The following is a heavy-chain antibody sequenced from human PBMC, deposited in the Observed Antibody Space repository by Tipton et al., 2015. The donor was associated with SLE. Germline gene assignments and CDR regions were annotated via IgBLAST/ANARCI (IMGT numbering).Heavy chain of an antibody. CDR1: GGSISSSSYY. CDR3: ARQAAYCGGDCPPGGWFDP. Sequence: LRLSCTVSGGSISSSSYYWGWIRQPPGKGLEWIGSIYYSGSTYYNPSLKSRVTISVDTSKNQFSLKLSSVTAADTAVYYCARQAAYCGGDCPPGGWFDPWGQGTLVTVSS. J-gene: IGHJ5*02. CDR2: IYYSGST. D-gene: IGHD2-21*01. V-gene: IGHV4-39*01.